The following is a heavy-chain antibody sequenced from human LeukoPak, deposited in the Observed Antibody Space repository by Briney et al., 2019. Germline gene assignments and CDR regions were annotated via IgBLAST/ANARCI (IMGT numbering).Heavy chain of an antibody. V-gene: IGHV1-2*02. CDR3: ARGTTVTDY. J-gene: IGHJ4*02. CDR1: GYTFTTYE. CDR2: INPNSGGT. Sequence: ASVKVSCKASGYTFTTYEIYWVRQAPGQGLEWMGWINPNSGGTNYAQKFQGRVTMTRDTSISTAYMELTRLRSDDTAVYYCARGTTVTDYWGQGTLVTVSP. D-gene: IGHD4-17*01.